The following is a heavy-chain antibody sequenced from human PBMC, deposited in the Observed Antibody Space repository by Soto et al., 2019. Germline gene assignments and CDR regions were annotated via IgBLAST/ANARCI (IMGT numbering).Heavy chain of an antibody. J-gene: IGHJ3*02. CDR3: TRDRRPYGDSPRSAFDI. D-gene: IGHD4-17*01. CDR1: GFNFSRYG. V-gene: IGHV3-33*01. CDR2: IWYDGSNK. Sequence: GESLKISCVASGFNFSRYGMHWVRQAPGKGLDWVAVIWYDGSNKYYADSVKGRFTISRDNSKNTLYLQMNSLRAEDTAVYYCTRDRRPYGDSPRSAFDIWGQGTMVTVSS.